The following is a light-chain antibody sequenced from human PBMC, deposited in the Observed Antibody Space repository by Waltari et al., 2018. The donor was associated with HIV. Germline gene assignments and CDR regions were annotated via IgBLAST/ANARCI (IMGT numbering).Light chain of an antibody. J-gene: IGKJ1*01. V-gene: IGKV1-5*03. Sequence: DIQMTQSPSTLSASVGDRVTITCRAGQSLSTSLAWYQQKPGKAPKLLVYGASNLESGVPSRFSGSGSGTEFTLTINSLQPDDFVTYYCQQYNTYSRTFGQGTKVELK. CDR2: GAS. CDR1: QSLSTS. CDR3: QQYNTYSRT.